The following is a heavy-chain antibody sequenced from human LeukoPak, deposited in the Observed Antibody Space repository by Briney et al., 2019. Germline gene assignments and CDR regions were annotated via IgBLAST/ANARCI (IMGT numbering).Heavy chain of an antibody. Sequence: GGSLRLSCAASGFTFGSYAMNWVRQAPGKRLEWVSLISSSGGNTKYANSVSGRFTISRDNSENTVSLQMTSLRAEDTAIYFCVKDFGSGWIKSTYFQRWGQGTLVTVSS. CDR3: VKDFGSGWIKSTYFQR. CDR2: ISSSGGNT. CDR1: GFTFGSYA. V-gene: IGHV3-23*01. J-gene: IGHJ1*01. D-gene: IGHD1-26*01.